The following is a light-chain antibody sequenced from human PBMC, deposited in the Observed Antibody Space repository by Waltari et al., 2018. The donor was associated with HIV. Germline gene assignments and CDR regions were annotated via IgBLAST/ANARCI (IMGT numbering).Light chain of an antibody. Sequence: QSALTQPPSASGSPGQSVTISCTGTYSDVGSSNFVSWYQQHPGKAPKPFIFEVNRRPSGVPDRFSGSKSGNTASLTVSGLQSDGEADYYCASYAGSNNRVVFGGGTKLTVL. J-gene: IGLJ2*01. CDR2: EVN. CDR3: ASYAGSNNRVV. V-gene: IGLV2-8*01. CDR1: YSDVGSSNF.